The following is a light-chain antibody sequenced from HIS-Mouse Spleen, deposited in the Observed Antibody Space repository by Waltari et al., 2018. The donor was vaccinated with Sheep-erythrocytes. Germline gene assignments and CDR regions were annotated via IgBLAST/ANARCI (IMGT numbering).Light chain of an antibody. CDR1: SSDVGSYNL. CDR2: EGS. Sequence: QSALTQPASVSGSPGQSITISCTGTSSDVGSYNLVPWYQQHPGQAPKLMIYEGSKRPSGVSNRFSGSKSGNTASLTISGLQAEDEADYYCCSYAGSSTPWVFGGGTKLTVL. V-gene: IGLV2-23*01. J-gene: IGLJ3*02. CDR3: CSYAGSSTPWV.